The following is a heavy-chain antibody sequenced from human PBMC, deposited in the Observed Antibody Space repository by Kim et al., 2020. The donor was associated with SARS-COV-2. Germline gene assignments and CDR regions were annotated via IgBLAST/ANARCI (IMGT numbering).Heavy chain of an antibody. CDR1: GFTFSSYA. CDR2: ISGSGGST. J-gene: IGHJ3*02. CDR3: AKGRHDILTGLDAFDI. D-gene: IGHD3-9*01. V-gene: IGHV3-23*01. Sequence: GGSLRLSCAASGFTFSSYAMSWVRQAPGKGLEWVSAISGSGGSTYYADSVKGRFTISRDNSKNTLYLQMKSLRAEDTAVYYWAKGRHDILTGLDAFDIWGQGTMVTVSS.